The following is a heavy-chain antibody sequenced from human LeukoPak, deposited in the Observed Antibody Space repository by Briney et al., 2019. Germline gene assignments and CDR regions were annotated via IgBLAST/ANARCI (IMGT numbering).Heavy chain of an antibody. Sequence: SETLSLTCTVSDDSITIYYWSWIRQPPGKGLEWIGYIDHTGSSYYNPSLKSRVTISVDTSKNQFSLKLSSVTAADTAVYFCARGPYSYDSSGAFDIWGQGTMVTVSS. CDR3: ARGPYSYDSSGAFDI. J-gene: IGHJ3*02. V-gene: IGHV4-59*08. D-gene: IGHD3-22*01. CDR2: IDHTGSS. CDR1: DDSITIYY.